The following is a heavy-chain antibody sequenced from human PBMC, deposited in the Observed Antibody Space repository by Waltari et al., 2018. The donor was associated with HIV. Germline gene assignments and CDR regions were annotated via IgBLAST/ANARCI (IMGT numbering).Heavy chain of an antibody. CDR2: IKSETDGGTT. Sequence: EVRLVDSGGGWVKPGGSFRLSCPALGFTFSNVGMGWVRQAPGKGLEWVGRIKSETDGGTTDYAAPVKGRFTISRDDSKNTLYLQMNSLKTEDTAVYYCTTLVLLGVGMDVWGQGTTVTVSS. J-gene: IGHJ6*02. CDR3: TTLVLLGVGMDV. CDR1: GFTFSNVG. V-gene: IGHV3-15*01. D-gene: IGHD3-10*01.